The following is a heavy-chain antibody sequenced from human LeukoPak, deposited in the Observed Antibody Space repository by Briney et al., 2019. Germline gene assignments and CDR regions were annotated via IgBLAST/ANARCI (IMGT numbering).Heavy chain of an antibody. CDR3: ARGGGYDFCSGYYNYGMDV. CDR1: GFTFSSYD. J-gene: IGHJ6*02. CDR2: IGTAGDT. Sequence: GGSLRLSCAASGFTFSSYDMHWVRQATGKGLEWVSAIGTAGDTYYPGSVKGRFTISRENAKNSLYLQMNSLRAGDTAVYYCARGGGYDFCSGYYNYGMDVWGQGTTVTVSS. V-gene: IGHV3-13*01. D-gene: IGHD3-3*01.